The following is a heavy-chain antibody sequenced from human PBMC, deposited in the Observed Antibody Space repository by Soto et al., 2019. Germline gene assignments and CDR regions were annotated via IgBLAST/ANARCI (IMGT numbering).Heavy chain of an antibody. CDR3: AKDLGGGWIPDYFDH. Sequence: QVQLVESGGGVVQPGRALRLSCAASGFTFSSYGMHWVRQAPGKGLEWVAVISYDGTSTDFADSVKGRFTISRDNSKNNLYLEMTSLRAEDTAVDYCAKDLGGGWIPDYFDHWGQGTLVTVSS. J-gene: IGHJ4*02. CDR1: GFTFSSYG. D-gene: IGHD3-16*01. CDR2: ISYDGTST. V-gene: IGHV3-30*18.